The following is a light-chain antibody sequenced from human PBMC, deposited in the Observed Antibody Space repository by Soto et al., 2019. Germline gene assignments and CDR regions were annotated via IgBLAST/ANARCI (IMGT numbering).Light chain of an antibody. CDR2: CAS. Sequence: EIELTQSPGTLSLSPGERATLSCRASQSVSSKSLAWYQQKPGQAPRLLIYCASSRATGIPDRFSGSGSGTDFTLTISRLEPEDFAVYYCQQYGSSPQTFGQGTKVDIK. CDR3: QQYGSSPQT. J-gene: IGKJ1*01. V-gene: IGKV3-20*01. CDR1: QSVSSKS.